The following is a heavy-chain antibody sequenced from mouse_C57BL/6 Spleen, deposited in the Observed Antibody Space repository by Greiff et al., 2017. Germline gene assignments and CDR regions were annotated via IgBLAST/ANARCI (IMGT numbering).Heavy chain of an antibody. D-gene: IGHD1-1*01. CDR2: IYPSDGST. J-gene: IGHJ1*03. V-gene: IGHV1-85*01. CDR1: GYTFTSYD. Sequence: QVQLKQPGPELVKPGASVKLSCKASGYTFTSYDINWVKQRPGQGLEWIGWIYPSDGSTKYNEKFKGKATLTVDTSSSTAYMQLHSLTSEDSAVYFGVGGGYGSSSWYFEGWGTGTTVTVAS. CDR3: VGGGYGSSSWYFEG.